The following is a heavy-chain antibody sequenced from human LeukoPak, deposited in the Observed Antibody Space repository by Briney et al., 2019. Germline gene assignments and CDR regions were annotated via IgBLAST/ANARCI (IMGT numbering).Heavy chain of an antibody. CDR3: AKVRQGDSGYDARVFDY. V-gene: IGHV3-23*01. CDR1: GFTFSSYS. CDR2: ISGSGGST. D-gene: IGHD5-12*01. J-gene: IGHJ4*02. Sequence: PGGSLRLSCAASGFTFSSYSMNWVRQAPGKGLEWVSAISGSGGSTYYADSVKGRFTISRDNSKNTLYLQMNSLRAEDTAVYYCAKVRQGDSGYDARVFDYWGQGTLVTVSS.